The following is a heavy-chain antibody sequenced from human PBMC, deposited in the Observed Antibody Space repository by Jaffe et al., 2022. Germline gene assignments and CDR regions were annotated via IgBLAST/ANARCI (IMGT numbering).Heavy chain of an antibody. V-gene: IGHV1-46*03. Sequence: QVQLVQSGAEVKKPGASVKVSCKASGYTFTSYYMHWVRQAPGQGLEWMGIINPSGGSTSYAQKFQGRVTMTRDTSTSTVYMELSSLRSEDTAVYYCARESGGSGSYYPDYYYYMDVWGKGTTVTVSS. J-gene: IGHJ6*03. CDR2: INPSGGST. CDR3: ARESGGSGSYYPDYYYYMDV. D-gene: IGHD3-10*01. CDR1: GYTFTSYY.